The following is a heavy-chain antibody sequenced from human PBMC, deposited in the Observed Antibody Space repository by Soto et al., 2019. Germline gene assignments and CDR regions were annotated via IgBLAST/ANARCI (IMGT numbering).Heavy chain of an antibody. V-gene: IGHV1-2*04. Sequence: GASVKVSCKASGFTFTGYYMYWARQSPGQGLEWMGWINPNSGGTNYAQKFQGWVTMTRDTPISTAYMELSRLRSDDTAVYYCARDGRLLTPFDYYYYYGMDVWGQGTTVTVSS. CDR3: ARDGRLLTPFDYYYYYGMDV. D-gene: IGHD3-22*01. CDR1: GFTFTGYY. CDR2: INPNSGGT. J-gene: IGHJ6*02.